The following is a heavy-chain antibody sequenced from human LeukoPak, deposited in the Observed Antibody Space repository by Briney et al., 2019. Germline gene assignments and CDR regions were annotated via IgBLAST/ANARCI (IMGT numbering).Heavy chain of an antibody. CDR3: ARDQELRRGWFDP. D-gene: IGHD1-7*01. CDR1: GGTFSSYA. J-gene: IGHJ5*02. Sequence: SVKVSCEASGGTFSSYAISWVRQAPGQGLEWMGGIIPIFGTANYAQKFQGRVTITTDESTSTAYMELSSLRSEDTAVYYCARDQELRRGWFDPWGQGTLVTVSS. V-gene: IGHV1-69*05. CDR2: IIPIFGTA.